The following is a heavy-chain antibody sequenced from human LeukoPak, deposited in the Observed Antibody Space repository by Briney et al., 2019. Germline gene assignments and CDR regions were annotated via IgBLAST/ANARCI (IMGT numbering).Heavy chain of an antibody. Sequence: SETLSLTCTVSGGSISSYYWSWIRQPPGKGLEWIGYIYYSGSTNYNPSLKSRVTISVDTSKNQFSLKLSSVTAADTAVYYCAMGYGDYGDYWGQEPWSPSPQ. J-gene: IGHJ4*01. D-gene: IGHD4-17*01. CDR3: AMGYGDYGDY. CDR1: GGSISSYY. V-gene: IGHV4-59*01. CDR2: IYYSGST.